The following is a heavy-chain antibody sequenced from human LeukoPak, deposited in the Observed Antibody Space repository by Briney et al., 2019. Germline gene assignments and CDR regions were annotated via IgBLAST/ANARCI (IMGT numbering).Heavy chain of an antibody. V-gene: IGHV1-8*02. CDR2: MNPNSGNT. Sequence: GESLKISCKGSGYSFTSYWIGWVRQATGQGLEWMGWMNPNSGNTGYAQKFQGRVTMTRNTSISTAYMELSSLRSEDTAVYYCARVKGYCSSTSCFNSYYYYYYGMDVWGQGTTVTVSS. CDR1: GYSFTSYW. D-gene: IGHD2-2*01. J-gene: IGHJ6*02. CDR3: ARVKGYCSSTSCFNSYYYYYYGMDV.